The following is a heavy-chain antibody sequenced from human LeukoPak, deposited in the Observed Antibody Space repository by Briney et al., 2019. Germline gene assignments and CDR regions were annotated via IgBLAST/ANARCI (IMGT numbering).Heavy chain of an antibody. CDR2: ISGSGGST. V-gene: IGHV3-23*01. D-gene: IGHD6-19*01. J-gene: IGHJ4*02. Sequence: GGSLRLSRAASGFTFSSYAMSWVRQASGKGLEWVSAISGSGGSTYYADSVKGRFTISRDNSKNTLYLQMNSLRAEDTAVYYCAKPSGWHNDDYWGQGTLVTVSS. CDR3: AKPSGWHNDDY. CDR1: GFTFSSYA.